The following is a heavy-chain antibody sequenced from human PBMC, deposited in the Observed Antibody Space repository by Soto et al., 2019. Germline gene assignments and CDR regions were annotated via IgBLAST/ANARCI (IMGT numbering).Heavy chain of an antibody. J-gene: IGHJ6*02. Sequence: QVQLVESGGGVVQPGRSLRLSCAASGFTFSRDGMHWVRQAPGKGLDWVAVIWYDGSNKYYADSVKGRFTSSRDNSKNTLYLQMNSLRAEDTAVYYCARRPPTDYGDYGMDVWGQGTTVTVSS. CDR2: IWYDGSNK. D-gene: IGHD4-17*01. V-gene: IGHV3-33*01. CDR3: ARRPPTDYGDYGMDV. CDR1: GFTFSRDG.